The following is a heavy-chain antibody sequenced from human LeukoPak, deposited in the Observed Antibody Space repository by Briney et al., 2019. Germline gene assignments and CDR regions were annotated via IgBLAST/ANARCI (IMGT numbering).Heavy chain of an antibody. CDR1: GFTFSSYA. J-gene: IGHJ4*02. Sequence: GGSLRLSCAASGFTFSSYAMSWVRQAPGKGLEWVSAISGSGGSTYYADSVKGRFTISRHNSKNTLYLQMNSLRAEDTAVYYCAKDGGYENYQFVYYFDYWGQGTLVTVSS. CDR3: AKDGGYENYQFVYYFDY. D-gene: IGHD5-12*01. V-gene: IGHV3-23*01. CDR2: ISGSGGST.